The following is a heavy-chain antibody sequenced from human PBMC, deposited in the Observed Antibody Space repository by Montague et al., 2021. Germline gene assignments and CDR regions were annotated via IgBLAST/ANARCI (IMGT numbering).Heavy chain of an antibody. CDR2: VYYRGST. J-gene: IGHJ4*02. Sequence: SETLSLTCAVSGGSTTTSNYYWGWIRQPLGKGLEWIGSVYYRGSTYYKPSLESRVTIFIDTSKKKFSLKLTSVTAADTAVYFCARQTVVSPHFDYWGQGTRVTVSS. V-gene: IGHV4-39*01. CDR1: GGSTTTSNYY. CDR3: ARQTVVSPHFDY. D-gene: IGHD4-23*01.